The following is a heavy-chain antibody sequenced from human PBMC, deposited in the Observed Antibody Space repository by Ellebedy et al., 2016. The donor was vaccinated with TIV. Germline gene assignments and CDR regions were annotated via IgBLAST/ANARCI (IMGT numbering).Heavy chain of an antibody. D-gene: IGHD6-13*01. J-gene: IGHJ3*02. CDR3: ARVVWQQPVSYAFDI. V-gene: IGHV4-59*01. CDR1: GGSISPYY. CDR2: ISYSGST. Sequence: MPSETLSLTCTVSGGSISPYYWSWIRQPPGKGLDWIGYISYSGSTNYNPSLKSRVTISVDTSKNQFSLRLSSVTAADTAVYYCARVVWQQPVSYAFDIWGQGTMVTVSS.